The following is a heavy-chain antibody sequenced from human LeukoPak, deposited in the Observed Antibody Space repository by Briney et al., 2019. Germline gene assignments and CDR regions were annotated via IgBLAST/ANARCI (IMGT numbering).Heavy chain of an antibody. V-gene: IGHV4-59*12. Sequence: RPSETLSLTCTVSGGSISSYYWSWIRQPPGKGLEWIGYIYYSGSTNYNPSLKSRVTISVDTSKNQFSLTLSSVTVADTAVYYCASRPTMLLALTTLDSAFDIWGQGTMVTVSS. J-gene: IGHJ3*02. CDR1: GGSISSYY. CDR2: IYYSGST. CDR3: ASRPTMLLALTTLDSAFDI. D-gene: IGHD3-22*01.